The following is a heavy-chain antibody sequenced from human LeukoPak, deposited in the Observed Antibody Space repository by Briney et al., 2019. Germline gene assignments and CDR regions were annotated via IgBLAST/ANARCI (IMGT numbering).Heavy chain of an antibody. Sequence: GRSLRLSCAASGFTFSSYGIHWVRQAPGKGLEWVANIKQDGSEKYYVDSVKGRFTISRDNAKNSLYLQMNSLRAEDTAVYYCARGNTGAFDYWGQGTLVTVSS. CDR3: ARGNTGAFDY. CDR2: IKQDGSEK. J-gene: IGHJ4*02. CDR1: GFTFSSYG. V-gene: IGHV3-7*05. D-gene: IGHD7-27*01.